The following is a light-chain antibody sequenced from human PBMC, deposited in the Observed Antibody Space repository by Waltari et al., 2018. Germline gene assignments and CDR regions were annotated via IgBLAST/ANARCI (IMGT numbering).Light chain of an antibody. CDR3: EQANTFRRT. Sequence: DIQMTQSPPFVSASVGDTVPILRLSTQDISYWLAWFQQKPGKAAKPLLFGGTTLQSGVPWRCSGTGSGTEFTLTISSLQPEDFATYYCEQANTFRRTFGGGTRVESK. CDR1: QDISYW. V-gene: IGKV1-12*01. CDR2: GGT. J-gene: IGKJ4*01.